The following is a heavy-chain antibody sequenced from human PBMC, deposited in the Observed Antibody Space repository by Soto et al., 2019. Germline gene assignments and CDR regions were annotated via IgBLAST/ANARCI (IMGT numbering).Heavy chain of an antibody. CDR3: ARGDVVVLTATSNFDY. V-gene: IGHV3-21*01. Sequence: VSLRLSCAASGFTFSSYTMKWVRQAPGKGLEWVASISSSYYIKYADSVKGRFTISRDNAQNSLYLQMNSLRAEDTAVYYCARGDVVVLTATSNFDYWGQGTLVTVSS. CDR1: GFTFSSYT. J-gene: IGHJ4*02. D-gene: IGHD2-21*02. CDR2: ISSSYYI.